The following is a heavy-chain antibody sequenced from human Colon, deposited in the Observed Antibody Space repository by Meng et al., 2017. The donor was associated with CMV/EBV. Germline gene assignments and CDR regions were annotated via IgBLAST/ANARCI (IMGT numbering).Heavy chain of an antibody. Sequence: LTCVVSGGSVRSANWWAWVRQAPGKGLEWIGQVYDSGGTNYNPSLKSRVTMSVDKSKNQFSLNLTFVTAADTAVYYCARVNRVRMDQWGQGALVTVSS. CDR1: GGSVRSANW. J-gene: IGHJ4*02. CDR2: VYDSGGT. D-gene: IGHD2-15*01. V-gene: IGHV4-4*02. CDR3: ARVNRVRMDQ.